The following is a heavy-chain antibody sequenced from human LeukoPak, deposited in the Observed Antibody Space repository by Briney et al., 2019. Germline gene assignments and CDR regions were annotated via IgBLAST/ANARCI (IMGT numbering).Heavy chain of an antibody. V-gene: IGHV5-51*01. J-gene: IGHJ4*02. Sequence: GESLKISCKASGYTFTDHWIGWVRQMPGKGQEWMGIIYPGDSDTRYSPSFQGQVTISADKSISTAYLQWRNLQAPDTAMYYCARGDNSGWYFFDYWGQGTLVTVSS. CDR3: ARGDNSGWYFFDY. D-gene: IGHD6-19*01. CDR2: IYPGDSDT. CDR1: GYTFTDHW.